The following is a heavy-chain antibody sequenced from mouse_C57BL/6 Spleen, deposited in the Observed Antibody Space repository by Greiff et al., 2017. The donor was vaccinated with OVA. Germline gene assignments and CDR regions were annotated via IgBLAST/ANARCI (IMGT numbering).Heavy chain of an antibody. D-gene: IGHD1-1*01. CDR2: ISYDGSN. J-gene: IGHJ4*01. Sequence: DVKLQESGPGLVKPSQSLSLTCSVTGYSITSGYYWNWIRQFPGNKLEWMGYISYDGSNNYNPSLKNRISITRDTSKNQFFLKLNSVTTEDTATYYCARVRDYSYAMDYWGQGTSVTVSS. CDR3: ARVRDYSYAMDY. V-gene: IGHV3-6*01. CDR1: GYSITSGYY.